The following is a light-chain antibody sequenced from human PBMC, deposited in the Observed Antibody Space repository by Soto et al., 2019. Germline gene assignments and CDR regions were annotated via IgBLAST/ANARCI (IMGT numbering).Light chain of an antibody. CDR3: CSYAGSSTLEV. CDR2: EGS. CDR1: SSDVGSYNL. Sequence: QSALTQPASVSGSPGQSITISCTGTSSDVGSYNLVSWYQQHPGKAPKLMIYEGSKRPSGVSNRFSGSKSGNTASLTISGLQAEDEADYYCCSYAGSSTLEVFGGGTNLTVL. J-gene: IGLJ2*01. V-gene: IGLV2-23*01.